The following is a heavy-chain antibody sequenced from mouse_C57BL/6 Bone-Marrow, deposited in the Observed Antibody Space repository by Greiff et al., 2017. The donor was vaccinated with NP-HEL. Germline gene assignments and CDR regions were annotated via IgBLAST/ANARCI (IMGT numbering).Heavy chain of an antibody. V-gene: IGHV7-1*01. J-gene: IGHJ1*03. D-gene: IGHD2-1*01. CDR2: SRNKANDYTT. Sequence: EVKLMESGGGLVQSGRSLRLSCATSGFTFSDFYMEWVRQAPGKGLEWIAASRNKANDYTTEYSASVKGRFIVSRDTSQSILYLQMNALRAEDTAIYYCARVYGNYWYFDVWGTGTTVTVSS. CDR3: ARVYGNYWYFDV. CDR1: GFTFSDFY.